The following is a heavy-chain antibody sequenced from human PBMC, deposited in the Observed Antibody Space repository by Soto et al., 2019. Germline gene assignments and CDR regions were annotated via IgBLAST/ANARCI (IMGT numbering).Heavy chain of an antibody. D-gene: IGHD6-19*01. Sequence: EVQLVESGGGLVKPGGSLRLSCAASGFTFSSYSMNWVRQAPGKGLEWVSSISSSSSYIYYADSVKGRFTISRDNAKNSLYLQMNSLXXXXXXXYYCARESAVXXXXXYWGQG. CDR2: ISSSSSYI. V-gene: IGHV3-21*01. CDR3: ARESAVXXXXXY. J-gene: IGHJ4*02. CDR1: GFTFSSYS.